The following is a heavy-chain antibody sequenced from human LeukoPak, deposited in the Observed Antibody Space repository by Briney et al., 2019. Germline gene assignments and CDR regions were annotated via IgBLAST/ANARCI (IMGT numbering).Heavy chain of an antibody. D-gene: IGHD5-12*01. V-gene: IGHV3-23*01. CDR1: GFAFNTYA. Sequence: GGSLRLSCAASGFAFNTYAMTWVRQAPEKGLQWVSTISTSGRATYYADSVKGRFTISRDNSKNTLYLQMNSLRAEDTAVYYCVRDPYEAYWGQGTLVTVSS. CDR3: VRDPYEAY. CDR2: ISTSGRAT. J-gene: IGHJ4*02.